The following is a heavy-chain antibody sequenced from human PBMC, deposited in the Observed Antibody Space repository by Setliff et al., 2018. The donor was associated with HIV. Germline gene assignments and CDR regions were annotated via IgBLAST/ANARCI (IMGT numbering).Heavy chain of an antibody. CDR1: GGTFTSFG. J-gene: IGHJ1*01. Sequence: SVKVSCKVSGGTFTSFGINWVRQAPRQGLEWMGGIIPILGSAFYADSLKGRFTISRDNSENTLYLHMNLLRAEDTAVYYCAKDRVAVAGTGPEYSQHWGQGTLVTVSS. V-gene: IGHV1-69*05. D-gene: IGHD6-19*01. CDR3: AKDRVAVAGTGPEYSQH. CDR2: IIPILGSA.